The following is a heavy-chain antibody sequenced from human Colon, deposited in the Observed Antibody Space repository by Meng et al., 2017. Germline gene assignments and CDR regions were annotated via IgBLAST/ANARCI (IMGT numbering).Heavy chain of an antibody. J-gene: IGHJ5*02. CDR2: IFHSGTS. CDR1: GASISGDNW. CDR3: ARRNSNNWFDP. Sequence: QGHLQKSGPGLVKPSGTLSLTCAVSGASISGDNWWSWVRQTPGKGLEWLGEIFHSGTSNYNPSLKSRVTISVDKSKNQFSLRLSSVTAADTAVYYCARRNSNNWFDPWGQGILVTVSS. D-gene: IGHD2/OR15-2a*01. V-gene: IGHV4-4*02.